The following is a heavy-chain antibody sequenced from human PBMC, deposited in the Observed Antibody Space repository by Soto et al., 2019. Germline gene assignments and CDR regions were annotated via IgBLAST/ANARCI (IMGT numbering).Heavy chain of an antibody. CDR2: ISGSGGST. J-gene: IGHJ4*02. CDR3: AKDEGYCSSTSCYSLWGPPPIANYFDY. CDR1: GFTFSSYA. V-gene: IGHV3-23*01. Sequence: GGSLRLSCAASGFTFSSYAMSWVRQAPGKGLEWVSAISGSGGSTYYADSVKGRFTISRDNSKNTLYLQMNSLRAEDTAVYYCAKDEGYCSSTSCYSLWGPPPIANYFDYWGQGTLVTVSS. D-gene: IGHD2-2*02.